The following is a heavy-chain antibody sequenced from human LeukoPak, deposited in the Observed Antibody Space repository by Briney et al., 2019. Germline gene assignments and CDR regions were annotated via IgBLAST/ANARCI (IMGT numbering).Heavy chain of an antibody. V-gene: IGHV4-34*01. CDR3: ARGRIAVAVFDY. Sequence: SETLSLTCAVYGGSFSGYYWSWIRQPPGKGLECIGEINHSGSTSYNPSLKSRVTISVDTSKNQFSLKLSSVTAADTAVYYCARGRIAVAVFDYWGQGTLVTVSS. CDR2: INHSGST. D-gene: IGHD6-19*01. J-gene: IGHJ4*02. CDR1: GGSFSGYY.